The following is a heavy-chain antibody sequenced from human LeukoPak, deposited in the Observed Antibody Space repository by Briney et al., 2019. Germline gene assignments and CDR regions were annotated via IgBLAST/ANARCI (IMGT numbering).Heavy chain of an antibody. D-gene: IGHD6-19*01. J-gene: IGHJ4*02. CDR2: IHYSGST. V-gene: IGHV4-59*08. CDR1: GFTFSSYG. Sequence: LRLSCAASGFTFSSYGMHWIRQPPGKGLEWIGYIHYSGSTKYNPSLKSRVTISVDTSKNQFSLKLSSVTAADTAVYYCARWYSSGWAFDYWGQGTLVTVSS. CDR3: ARWYSSGWAFDY.